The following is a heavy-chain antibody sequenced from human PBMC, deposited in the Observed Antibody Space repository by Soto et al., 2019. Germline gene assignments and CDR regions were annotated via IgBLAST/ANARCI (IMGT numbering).Heavy chain of an antibody. CDR2: ISYDGRDT. V-gene: IGHV3-30*04. CDR1: GFTFTGFA. Sequence: GGSLRLSCAASGFTFTGFAIHWVRQAPGKGLEWVAVISYDGRDTHYADSVKGRLTISRDNSKNTVFLQMNSLTTEDTAVYYCAKDRSFDSDYFDYWGQGTRVTVSS. J-gene: IGHJ4*02. D-gene: IGHD3-9*01. CDR3: AKDRSFDSDYFDY.